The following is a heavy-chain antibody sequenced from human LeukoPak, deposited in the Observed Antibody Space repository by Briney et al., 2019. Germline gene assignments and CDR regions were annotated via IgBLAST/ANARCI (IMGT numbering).Heavy chain of an antibody. CDR2: ISGSGGTT. Sequence: GGSLRLSCAASGFTFSSYAMGWVRQAPGKGLEWVSGISGSGGTTYYADSVRGRFTVSRDNSKTTVYMQMKSLRVEDTAVYYCARVPSSASCYFCYLDPWGQGTLVTVSS. CDR3: ARVPSSASCYFCYLDP. V-gene: IGHV3-23*01. J-gene: IGHJ5*02. D-gene: IGHD2-2*01. CDR1: GFTFSSYA.